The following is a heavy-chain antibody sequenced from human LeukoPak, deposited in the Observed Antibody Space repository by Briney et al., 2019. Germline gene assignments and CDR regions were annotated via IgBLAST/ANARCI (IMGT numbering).Heavy chain of an antibody. D-gene: IGHD3-3*01. CDR2: IKHDGSEK. CDR3: ATDRGWRTSGYYLYYFEY. Sequence: GGSLRLSCAASGFIFTNYFMSWVRQAPGEGLEWVASIKHDGSEKYYVDSVRGRFTISRDNTMNSLYLQMSSLRAEDTAVYYCATDRGWRTSGYYLYYFEYWGQGTLVTYSS. V-gene: IGHV3-7*01. J-gene: IGHJ4*02. CDR1: GFIFTNYF.